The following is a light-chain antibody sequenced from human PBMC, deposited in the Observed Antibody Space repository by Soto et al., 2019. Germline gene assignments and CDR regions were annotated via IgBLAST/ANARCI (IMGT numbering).Light chain of an antibody. CDR2: GAS. CDR3: QQYNNWPPIT. J-gene: IGKJ5*01. V-gene: IGKV3-15*01. CDR1: QSVSSD. Sequence: DKVMTQSPATLSVSPGERATLSCRASQSVSSDLAWYQHKPGQAPRLLIYGASTRATGIPARFSGSGSGTEFTLTISSLQSEDFAFYYCQQYNNWPPITFGQGTRLQIK.